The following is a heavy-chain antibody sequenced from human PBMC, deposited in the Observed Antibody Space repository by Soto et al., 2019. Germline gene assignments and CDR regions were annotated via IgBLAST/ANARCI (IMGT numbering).Heavy chain of an antibody. D-gene: IGHD6-13*01. CDR2: INPNSGGT. CDR3: AREPRIAAAGTVDY. CDR1: GYTFTGYY. J-gene: IGHJ4*02. V-gene: IGHV1-2*02. Sequence: GASVKVSCKASGYTFTGYYMHWVRQAPGQGLEWMGWINPNSGGTNYAQKFQGRVTMTRDTSISTAYMELSRLRSDDTAVYYCAREPRIAAAGTVDYWGQGTLVPVSS.